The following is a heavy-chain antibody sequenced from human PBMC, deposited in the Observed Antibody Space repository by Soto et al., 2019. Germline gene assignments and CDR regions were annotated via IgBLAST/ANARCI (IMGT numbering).Heavy chain of an antibody. V-gene: IGHV5-51*01. CDR3: ARPARGMDV. J-gene: IGHJ6*02. Sequence: GQSLEICCTGSGYMFTSYWIGGVRQMPGKGLEWMGIIYPGDSDTRYSPSFQGQVTISADKSISTAYLQWRSLKASDTPMYYRARPARGMDVRGQGTTVTVSS. CDR2: IYPGDSDT. CDR1: GYMFTSYW.